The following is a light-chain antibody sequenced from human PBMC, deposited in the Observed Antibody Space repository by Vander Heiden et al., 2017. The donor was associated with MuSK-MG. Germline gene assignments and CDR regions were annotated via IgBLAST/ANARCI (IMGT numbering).Light chain of an antibody. CDR1: QRITTY. J-gene: IGKJ2*01. CDR3: QQSDNTPYT. Sequence: DIQMTQSPSSLSASVGDRVTITCRASQRITTYLNWYQQKPGKAPQLLIYVASSLQSGVPSRFSGSGSGTDFTLTISRLQPEDFATYYCQQSDNTPYTFGQGTKLEIK. V-gene: IGKV1-39*01. CDR2: VAS.